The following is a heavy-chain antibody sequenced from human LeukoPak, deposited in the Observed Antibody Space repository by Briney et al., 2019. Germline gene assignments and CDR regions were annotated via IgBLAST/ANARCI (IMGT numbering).Heavy chain of an antibody. CDR1: GGSFSGYY. CDR3: ARVRKLNYYDSSGSYYFDY. D-gene: IGHD3-22*01. Sequence: SETLSLTCAVYGGSFSGYYWSWIRQPPGKGLEWIGEINHSGSTNYNPSLKSRVTISVDTSKSQFSLKLSSVTAADTAVYYCARVRKLNYYDSSGSYYFDYWGQGTLVTVSS. J-gene: IGHJ4*02. V-gene: IGHV4-34*01. CDR2: INHSGST.